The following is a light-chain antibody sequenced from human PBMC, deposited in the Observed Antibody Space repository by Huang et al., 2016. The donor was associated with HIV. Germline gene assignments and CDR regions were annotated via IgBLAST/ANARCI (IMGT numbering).Light chain of an antibody. Sequence: EIVLTQSPGTLSLSPGARATLACGASQSVSSNYVAWYQQRPGQAPRLLIYAASIKATDIPDRFSGSGSGTDFTLTISRLEPEDFGVFYCQQYGSSPITFGQGTRLEMK. CDR1: QSVSSNY. J-gene: IGKJ5*01. CDR2: AAS. V-gene: IGKV3-20*01. CDR3: QQYGSSPIT.